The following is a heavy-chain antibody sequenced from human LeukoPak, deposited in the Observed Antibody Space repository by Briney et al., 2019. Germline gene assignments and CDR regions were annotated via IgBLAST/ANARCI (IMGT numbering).Heavy chain of an antibody. CDR3: ARTTEGGYTYGYFYYYYMDV. CDR1: GGTFSSYA. Sequence: SVKVSCKASGGTFSSYAISWVRQAPGQGLEWMGGIIPIFGTANYAQKFQGRVTITADKSTSTAYMELSSLRSEDTAVYYCARTTEGGYTYGYFYYYYMDVWGKGTTVTISS. J-gene: IGHJ6*03. CDR2: IIPIFGTA. D-gene: IGHD5-18*01. V-gene: IGHV1-69*06.